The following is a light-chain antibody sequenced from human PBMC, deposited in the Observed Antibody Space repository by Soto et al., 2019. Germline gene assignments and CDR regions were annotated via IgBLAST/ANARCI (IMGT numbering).Light chain of an antibody. CDR2: GNN. V-gene: IGLV1-40*01. CDR3: QSYDSSLSAGV. CDR1: SPNIGTGHD. J-gene: IGLJ3*02. Sequence: QPVLTQPPSVSGAPGQRVTISCTGSSPNIGTGHDVHWYQQLPGTAPKLLIYGNNNRPSGVPDRFSGSKSGTSASLAITGLQAEDEADYYCQSYDSSLSAGVFGGGTKLTVL.